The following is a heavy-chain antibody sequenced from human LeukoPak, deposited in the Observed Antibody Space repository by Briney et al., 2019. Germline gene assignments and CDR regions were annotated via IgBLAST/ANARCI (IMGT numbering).Heavy chain of an antibody. V-gene: IGHV4-30-4*08. CDR3: ASVVGGGDNIDY. D-gene: IGHD4-17*01. J-gene: IGHJ4*02. CDR1: GGSISSGDYY. CDR2: IYYSGST. Sequence: PSQTLSLTCTVSGGSISSGDYYWSWIRQPPGKGLEWIGYIYYSGSTCYNPSLKSRVTISVDTSKNQFSLKLSSVTAADTAVYYCASVVGGGDNIDYWGQGTLVTVSS.